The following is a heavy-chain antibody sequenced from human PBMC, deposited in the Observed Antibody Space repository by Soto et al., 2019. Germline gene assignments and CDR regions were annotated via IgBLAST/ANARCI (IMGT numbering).Heavy chain of an antibody. CDR1: GYPFTSYA. CDR3: ARSIVVVTALDY. J-gene: IGHJ4*02. Sequence: ASVKVSCEASGYPFTSYAMHWVRQAPGQRLEWMGWINAGNGNTKYSQKFQGRVTITRDTSASTAYMELSSLRSEDTAVYYCARSIVVVTALDYWGQGTLVTVSS. V-gene: IGHV1-3*01. D-gene: IGHD2-21*02. CDR2: INAGNGNT.